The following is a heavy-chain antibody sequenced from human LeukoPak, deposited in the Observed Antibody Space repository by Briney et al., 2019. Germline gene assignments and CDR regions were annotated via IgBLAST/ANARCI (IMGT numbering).Heavy chain of an antibody. CDR3: ARGMASTFDY. Sequence: GGSLRLSCAASKFTFSDYGMNWVRQAPGKGLEWVSYISSSGSTIYYADSVKGRFTISRDNAKNSLYLQMNSLRAEDTAVYYCARGMASTFDYWGQGTLVTVSS. CDR1: KFTFSDYG. V-gene: IGHV3-11*01. CDR2: ISSSGSTI. D-gene: IGHD5-24*01. J-gene: IGHJ4*02.